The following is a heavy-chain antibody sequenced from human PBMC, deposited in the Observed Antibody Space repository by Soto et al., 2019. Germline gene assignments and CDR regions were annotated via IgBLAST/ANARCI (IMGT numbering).Heavy chain of an antibody. J-gene: IGHJ6*02. V-gene: IGHV4-39*01. CDR2: IYYSGNT. CDR1: GGSISSSNYY. D-gene: IGHD2-2*01. CDR3: ARLGGYCSTTGCYGYYAMDV. Sequence: QLQLQESGPGLMKPSETLSLTCTVSGGSISSSNYYWGWIRQPPGKGLEWIGSIYYSGNTYYNPYLKSGVTMSVDSSNNQFSLMLRSVTAADTAVYYCARLGGYCSTTGCYGYYAMDVWGQGTTVTASS.